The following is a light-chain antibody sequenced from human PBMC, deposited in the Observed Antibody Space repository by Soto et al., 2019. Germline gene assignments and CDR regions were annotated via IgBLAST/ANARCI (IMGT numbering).Light chain of an antibody. CDR2: DVS. Sequence: DIQLTHSPSTLPASVRDRVTITCRASQSISNCLACYQQKPGKAPKLLIYDVSSLESAVPSRFSGSVSGTEFSLTISSLQPGDFAAYYCQQYNSYPLTFGGGTKVEI. V-gene: IGKV1-5*01. J-gene: IGKJ4*01. CDR3: QQYNSYPLT. CDR1: QSISNC.